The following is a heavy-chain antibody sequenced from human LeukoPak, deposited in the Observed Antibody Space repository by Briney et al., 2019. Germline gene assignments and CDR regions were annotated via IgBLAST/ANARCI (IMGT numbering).Heavy chain of an antibody. CDR3: ARSLIPGRWYFDL. V-gene: IGHV3-30*04. J-gene: IGHJ2*01. CDR2: ISTDGSYK. D-gene: IGHD3-16*01. CDR1: GFTFSSLP. Sequence: PGKSLRLSCAVSGFTFSSLPFHWVRQAPGKGLEWVAAISTDGSYKYHGDSVKGRFTISRDNPMNTLYLQMNGLRPDDTAVYYCARSLIPGRWYFDLWGRGTLATVSS.